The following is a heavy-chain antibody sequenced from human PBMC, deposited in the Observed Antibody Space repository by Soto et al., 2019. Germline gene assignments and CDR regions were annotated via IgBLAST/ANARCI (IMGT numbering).Heavy chain of an antibody. Sequence: QVQLQESGPGLVKPSETLSLTCTVSGGSVSSGSYYWTWIRQPPGKGLEWIGCLYNSGSTNYNPALKSRATLSVDTSKHQFSRRRSSVTAADTAVYYCARDNGYSYGYFDYWGQGTLVTVSS. V-gene: IGHV4-61*01. D-gene: IGHD5-18*01. CDR3: ARDNGYSYGYFDY. J-gene: IGHJ4*02. CDR1: GGSVSSGSYY. CDR2: LYNSGST.